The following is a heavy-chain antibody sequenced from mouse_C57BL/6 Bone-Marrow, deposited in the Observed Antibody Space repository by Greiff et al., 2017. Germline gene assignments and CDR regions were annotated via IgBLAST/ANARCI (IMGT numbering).Heavy chain of an antibody. CDR3: ASPGRGFAY. V-gene: IGHV5-17*01. CDR2: ISSGSSTI. D-gene: IGHD3-3*01. J-gene: IGHJ3*01. Sequence: EVKLMESGGGLVKPGGSLKLSCAASGFTFSDYGMHWVSQAPEKGLEWVAYISSGSSTIYYADTVKGRFTISRDNAKNTLFMQMTSLRSEDTAMYYCASPGRGFAYWGQGALVTVSA. CDR1: GFTFSDYG.